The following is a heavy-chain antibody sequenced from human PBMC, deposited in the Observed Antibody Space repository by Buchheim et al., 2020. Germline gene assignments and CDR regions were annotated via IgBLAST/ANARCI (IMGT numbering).Heavy chain of an antibody. D-gene: IGHD3-22*01. J-gene: IGHJ4*02. CDR2: ISYDGSNK. V-gene: IGHV3-30*04. CDR3: ARDKDDSSGYPDY. Sequence: QVQLVESGGGVVQPGRSLRLSCAASGFTFSSYAMHWVRQAPGKGLEWVAVISYDGSNKYYADSVKGRFTISRDNSKNRLYLQMNSLRAEDTAVYYCARDKDDSSGYPDYWGQGTL. CDR1: GFTFSSYA.